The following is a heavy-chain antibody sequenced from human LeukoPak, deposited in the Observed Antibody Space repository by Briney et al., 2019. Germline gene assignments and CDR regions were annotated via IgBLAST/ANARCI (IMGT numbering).Heavy chain of an antibody. CDR2: ISGRGGST. D-gene: IGHD6-19*01. V-gene: IGHV3-23*01. J-gene: IGHJ4*02. CDR3: AKVGSGWPTTSYDH. CDR1: GFTFSSYA. Sequence: GGSRRLSCAASGFTFSSYAMSWVRQAPGKGLEWVSAISGRGGSTYYADSVKGRFTISTDNPKNTLYLQINSLRAEDTAVYYCAKVGSGWPTTSYDHWGQGTLVTVSS.